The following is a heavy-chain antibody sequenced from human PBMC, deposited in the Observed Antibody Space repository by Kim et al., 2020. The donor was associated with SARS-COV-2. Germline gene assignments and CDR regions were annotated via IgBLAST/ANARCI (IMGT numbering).Heavy chain of an antibody. D-gene: IGHD5-18*01. CDR3: AKGLGGYSYGHNYYYYYMDV. Sequence: GGSLRLSCAASGFTFDDYAMHWVRQAPGKGLEWVSGISWNSGSIGYADSVKGRFTISRDNAKNSLYLQMNSLRAEDTALYYCAKGLGGYSYGHNYYYYYMDVWGKGTTVTVSS. CDR1: GFTFDDYA. CDR2: ISWNSGSI. V-gene: IGHV3-9*01. J-gene: IGHJ6*03.